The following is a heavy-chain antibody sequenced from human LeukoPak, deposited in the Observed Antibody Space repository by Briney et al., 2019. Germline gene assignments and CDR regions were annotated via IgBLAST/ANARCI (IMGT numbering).Heavy chain of an antibody. J-gene: IGHJ3*02. Sequence: PSETLSLTCTVSGGSISSSSYYWGWIRQPPGKGLEWIGTIYYSGSTYYNPSLKSRVTISVDTSKNQFSLKLRSVTAADTAVYYCARRHSRSGGSWIRPGAFDIWGQGTMVTVSS. CDR2: IYYSGST. CDR1: GGSISSSSYY. V-gene: IGHV4-39*01. CDR3: ARRHSRSGGSWIRPGAFDI. D-gene: IGHD2-15*01.